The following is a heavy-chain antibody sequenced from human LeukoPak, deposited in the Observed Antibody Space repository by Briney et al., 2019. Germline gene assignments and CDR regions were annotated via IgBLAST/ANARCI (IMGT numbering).Heavy chain of an antibody. Sequence: SVTVSFTSSVGTFTSYAISWVRQAPGQGLEWMGGIIPIFGTANYSQKFQGRVTITADESTSTAYMELSSLRSEDTAVYYCAAYCSGGSCHGVFDYWGQGTLVTVSS. CDR2: IIPIFGTA. V-gene: IGHV1-69*01. J-gene: IGHJ4*02. D-gene: IGHD2-15*01. CDR1: VGTFTSYA. CDR3: AAYCSGGSCHGVFDY.